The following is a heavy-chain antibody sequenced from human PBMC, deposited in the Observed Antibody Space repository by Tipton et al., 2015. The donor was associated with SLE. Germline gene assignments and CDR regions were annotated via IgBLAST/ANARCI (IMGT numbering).Heavy chain of an antibody. CDR2: ISSSSTI. V-gene: IGHV3-48*01. Sequence: SLRLSCAASGFTFSSYSMNWVRQAPGKGLEWVSYISSSSTIYYADSVKGRFTISRDNAKNSLYLQMNSLRAEDTAVYYCARDEYSWDLDYWGQGTLVTVSS. J-gene: IGHJ4*02. D-gene: IGHD2-15*01. CDR3: ARDEYSWDLDY. CDR1: GFTFSSYS.